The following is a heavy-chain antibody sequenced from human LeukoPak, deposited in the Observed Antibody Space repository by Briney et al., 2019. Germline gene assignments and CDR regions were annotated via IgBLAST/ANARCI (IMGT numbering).Heavy chain of an antibody. Sequence: GESLKISCKGSGYIFTSYWIGWVRQMPGKGLEWMGIIYPGDSDTRYSPSFQGQVTISADKSISTAYLQWSSLKASDTAMYYCARQFYYGSGNNAFDIWGQGTMVTVSS. CDR1: GYIFTSYW. CDR2: IYPGDSDT. V-gene: IGHV5-51*01. CDR3: ARQFYYGSGNNAFDI. D-gene: IGHD3-10*01. J-gene: IGHJ3*02.